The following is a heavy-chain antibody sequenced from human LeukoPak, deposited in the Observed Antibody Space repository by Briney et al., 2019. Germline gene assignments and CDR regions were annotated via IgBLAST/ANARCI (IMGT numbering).Heavy chain of an antibody. CDR2: IYHSGST. CDR3: ARGFMGANFDY. CDR1: GDSISTYY. Sequence: PSETLSLTCTVSGDSISTYYWSWIRQSPGKGLEWIGYIYHSGSTKYNPSLKSRVTISVDTSKKQFSLKLSSVTAADTAVYYCARGFMGANFDYWGQGTLVTVSS. J-gene: IGHJ4*02. D-gene: IGHD3-16*01. V-gene: IGHV4-59*01.